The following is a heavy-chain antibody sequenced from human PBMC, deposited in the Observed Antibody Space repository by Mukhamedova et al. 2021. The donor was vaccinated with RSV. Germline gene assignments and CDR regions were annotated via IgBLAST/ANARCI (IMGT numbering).Heavy chain of an antibody. CDR3: VRALQSIYTF. V-gene: IGHV3-74*01. Sequence: VRQVSGKGLVWVARMNGDGSTITYSDSVEGRFTISRDNAKNTVFLQMNSLRAEDTAVYFCVRALQSIYTFWGQGTLVIVSS. J-gene: IGHJ4*02. D-gene: IGHD6-6*01. CDR2: MNGDGSTI.